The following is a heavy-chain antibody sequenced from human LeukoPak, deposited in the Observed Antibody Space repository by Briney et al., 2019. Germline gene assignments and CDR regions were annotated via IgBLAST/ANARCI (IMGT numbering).Heavy chain of an antibody. Sequence: ASVKVSCKASGYTFTSFYMHWVRQAPGQGLEWMGIINPRGGSTTSAQKFQGRVTLTRDTSTTTVYMELSSLRSEDTAVYYCARDYHGSGSLTTFDYWGQGTLVTVSS. D-gene: IGHD3-10*01. J-gene: IGHJ4*02. CDR3: ARDYHGSGSLTTFDY. V-gene: IGHV1-46*01. CDR1: GYTFTSFY. CDR2: INPRGGST.